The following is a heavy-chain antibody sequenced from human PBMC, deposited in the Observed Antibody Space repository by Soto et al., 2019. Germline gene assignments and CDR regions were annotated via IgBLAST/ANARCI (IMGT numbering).Heavy chain of an antibody. J-gene: IGHJ3*02. CDR2: IYHSGST. V-gene: IGHV4-30-2*01. Sequence: QLQLQESGSGLVKPSQTLSLTCAVSGGSISSGGYSWSWIRQPPGKGLEWIGYIYHSGSTYYNPSLKSRVTISVDRSKNQLSLKLSSVTAADTAVYYCASTMTYDEGDDAFDIWGQGTMVTVSS. D-gene: IGHD4-17*01. CDR1: GGSISSGGYS. CDR3: ASTMTYDEGDDAFDI.